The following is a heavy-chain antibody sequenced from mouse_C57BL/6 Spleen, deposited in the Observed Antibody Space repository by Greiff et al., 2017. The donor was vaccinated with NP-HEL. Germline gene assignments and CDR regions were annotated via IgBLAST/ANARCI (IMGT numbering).Heavy chain of an antibody. J-gene: IGHJ1*03. CDR3: ARYSNYGYFDV. CDR1: GYTFTSYW. Sequence: QVQLQQPGAELVKPGASVKLSCKASGYTFTSYWMHWVKQRPGQGLEWIGMIHPNSGSTNYNEKLKSKATLTVDKSSSTAYMQLSSLTSEDSAVYYCARYSNYGYFDVWGTGTTVTVSS. V-gene: IGHV1-64*01. CDR2: IHPNSGST. D-gene: IGHD2-5*01.